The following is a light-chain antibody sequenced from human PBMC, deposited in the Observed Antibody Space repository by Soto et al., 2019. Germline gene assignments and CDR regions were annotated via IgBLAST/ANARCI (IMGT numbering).Light chain of an antibody. Sequence: DIQMTQSPSTLSASAGDSVTITCRASQYSSKWLAWYQQKPGKAPKLLIYEASILESGVPSRFSGSGSGTEFTLTISSLQPDDFATYYCQQYYTYPSFGQGTRLEIK. J-gene: IGKJ5*01. V-gene: IGKV1-5*03. CDR1: QYSSKW. CDR3: QQYYTYPS. CDR2: EAS.